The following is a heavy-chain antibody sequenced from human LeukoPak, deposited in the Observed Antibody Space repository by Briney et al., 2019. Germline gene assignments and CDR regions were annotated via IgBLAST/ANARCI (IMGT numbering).Heavy chain of an antibody. CDR3: ATQGSGSYLYYYYYHMDV. CDR2: IRYDGSNK. Sequence: GGSLRLSCAASGFTFSSYGMHWVRQAPGKGLEWVAFIRYDGSNKYYADSVKGRFTISRDNSKNTLYLQMNSLRAEDTAVYYCATQGSGSYLYYYYYHMDVWGKGTTVTVSS. CDR1: GFTFSSYG. J-gene: IGHJ6*03. D-gene: IGHD1-26*01. V-gene: IGHV3-30*02.